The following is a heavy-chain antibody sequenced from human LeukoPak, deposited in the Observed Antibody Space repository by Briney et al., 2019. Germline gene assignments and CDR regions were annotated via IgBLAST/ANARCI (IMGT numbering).Heavy chain of an antibody. CDR3: AREYCSGGRCQYYFDY. CDR1: GFTFSSYS. D-gene: IGHD2-15*01. Sequence: GGSLRLSCAASGFTFSSYSMHWVRQAPGKGLEYVSGISSDGGSPFHVNSVKGRFTISRDNSKDTLYLQMGSLRAEDMAVYYCAREYCSGGRCQYYFDYWGQGTLVTVSS. CDR2: ISSDGGSP. V-gene: IGHV3-64*01. J-gene: IGHJ4*02.